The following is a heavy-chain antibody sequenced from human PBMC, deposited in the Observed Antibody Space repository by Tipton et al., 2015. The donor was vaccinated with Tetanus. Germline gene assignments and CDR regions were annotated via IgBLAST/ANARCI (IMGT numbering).Heavy chain of an antibody. Sequence: SLRLSCAASGFTFDDYGMHWVRQVPGKGLEWVSGITWNSGSIGYADSVKGRFTISRDNAKNSLYLQMKSLRAEDTALYYCAKDTGVTPHYGMDVWGQGATVTVSS. J-gene: IGHJ6*02. CDR1: GFTFDDYG. CDR3: AKDTGVTPHYGMDV. CDR2: ITWNSGSI. D-gene: IGHD2-21*02. V-gene: IGHV3-9*01.